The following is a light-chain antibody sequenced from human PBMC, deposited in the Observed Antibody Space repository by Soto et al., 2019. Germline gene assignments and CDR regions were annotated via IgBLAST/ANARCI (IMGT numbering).Light chain of an antibody. J-gene: IGKJ5*01. CDR3: QQYGTSPVT. CDR2: GAS. CDR1: QSVSSSY. Sequence: EIVLTQSPGTLSLSPGERATLSCRASQSVSSSYFAWYQQKPGQAPRLLIYGASSRATGIPDRFSGSGSGTDFTLTISRLEPEDFAVYYCQQYGTSPVTFGQGTRLEIK. V-gene: IGKV3-20*01.